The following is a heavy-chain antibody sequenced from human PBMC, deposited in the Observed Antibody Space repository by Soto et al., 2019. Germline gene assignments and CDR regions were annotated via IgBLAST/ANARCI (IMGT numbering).Heavy chain of an antibody. CDR3: ARAVGVNLNWDFAL. CDR1: GGSFSGYY. D-gene: IGHD1-26*01. Sequence: QVQLQQWGAGLLKPSETLSLTCAVYGGSFSGYYWSWIRQPPGKGLEWIGEINHSGSTNYNPSLTPRVTISVDTSKDQVALKLSSVAAADTAVYYCARAVGVNLNWDFALWGRGTLVTVSS. CDR2: INHSGST. J-gene: IGHJ2*01. V-gene: IGHV4-34*01.